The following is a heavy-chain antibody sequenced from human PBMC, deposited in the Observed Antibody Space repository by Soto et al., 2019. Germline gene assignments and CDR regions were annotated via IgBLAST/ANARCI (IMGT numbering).Heavy chain of an antibody. CDR2: IYYSGST. J-gene: IGHJ4*02. CDR3: ARQRTSVVTQAYFDV. D-gene: IGHD2-21*02. V-gene: IGHV4-39*01. Sequence: SETLSLTCTVTGDSISSRSYYWGWIRQPPGKGLEWIGSIYYSGSTYNNPSLRSRVSMSIDTSKDQFSLKLKSVTAAETALYFCARQRTSVVTQAYFDVWGPGFLVTVSS. CDR1: GDSISSRSYY.